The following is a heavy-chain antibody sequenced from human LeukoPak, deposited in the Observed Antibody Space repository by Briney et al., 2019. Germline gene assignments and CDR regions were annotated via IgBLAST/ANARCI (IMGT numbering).Heavy chain of an antibody. CDR2: ISGSGGST. J-gene: IGHJ4*02. D-gene: IGHD3-10*02. CDR1: GFTFSSYA. V-gene: IGHV3-23*01. CDR3: AKDLWITEVGVSDY. Sequence: GGSLRLSCAASGFTFSSYAMSWVRQAPGKGLEWASAISGSGGSTYYADSVKGRFTISRDNSKNTLYLQMNSLRAEDTAVYYCAKDLWITEVGVSDYWGQGTLVTVSS.